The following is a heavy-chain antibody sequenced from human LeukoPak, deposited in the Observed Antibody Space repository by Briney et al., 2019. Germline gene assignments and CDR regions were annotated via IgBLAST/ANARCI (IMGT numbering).Heavy chain of an antibody. CDR1: GYTFTSYY. D-gene: IGHD2-2*01. CDR3: ARKSLGYCSSTSCYGTLFDY. V-gene: IGHV1-46*01. Sequence: GASVKVSCKASGYTFTSYYMHWVRQAPGQGLEWMGIINPSGGSTSYAQKFQGRVTMTRDMSTSAVYMELSSLRSEDTAVYYCARKSLGYCSSTSCYGTLFDYWGQGTLVTVSS. CDR2: INPSGGST. J-gene: IGHJ4*02.